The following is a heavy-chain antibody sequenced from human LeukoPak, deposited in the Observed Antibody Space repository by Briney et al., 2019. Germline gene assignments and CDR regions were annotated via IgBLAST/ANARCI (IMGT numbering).Heavy chain of an antibody. D-gene: IGHD1-26*01. CDR1: GGSISSGSYY. J-gene: IGHJ3*02. CDR2: IYYSGST. Sequence: SETLSLTCTVSGGSISSGSYYWSWIRQPPGKGLEWIGYIYYSGSTNYNPSLKSRVTISVDTSKNQFSLKLSSVTAADTAVYYCARQKELLGRPSAVDIWGQGTMVTVSS. V-gene: IGHV4-61*01. CDR3: ARQKELLGRPSAVDI.